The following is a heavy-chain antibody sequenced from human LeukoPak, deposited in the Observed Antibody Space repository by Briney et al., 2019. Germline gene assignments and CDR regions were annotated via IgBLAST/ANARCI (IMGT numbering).Heavy chain of an antibody. V-gene: IGHV3-21*01. CDR1: GFPFRSYS. Sequence: GGSLRLSCGASGFPFRSYSLNWAREARGRGVEWVSSISGTSYSYKYYADSVKGRFTISRDDAKNSLYLQMNSQRAEDTAVYYCARPSINDYGDFGYWGQGTLVTVSS. CDR2: ISGTSYSYK. CDR3: ARPSINDYGDFGY. J-gene: IGHJ4*02. D-gene: IGHD4-17*01.